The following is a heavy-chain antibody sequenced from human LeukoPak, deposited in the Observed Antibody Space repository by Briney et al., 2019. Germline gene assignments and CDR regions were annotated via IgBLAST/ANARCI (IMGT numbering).Heavy chain of an antibody. Sequence: ASVKVSCKTSGYTFADYYIHWVRQAPGQGLEWMGWINSNSGGTNYAQKFQGRVTMTRDTSISTAYMELSSLRSDDTAVYYCARGATNDYWGQGTLVTVSS. CDR2: INSNSGGT. D-gene: IGHD1-26*01. CDR3: ARGATNDY. V-gene: IGHV1-2*02. J-gene: IGHJ4*02. CDR1: GYTFADYY.